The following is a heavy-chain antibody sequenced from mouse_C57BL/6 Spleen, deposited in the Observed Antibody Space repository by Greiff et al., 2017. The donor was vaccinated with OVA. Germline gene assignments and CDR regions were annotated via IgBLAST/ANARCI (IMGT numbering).Heavy chain of an antibody. D-gene: IGHD3-2*02. CDR3: ARGAQYYAMDY. CDR2: IDPSDSET. CDR1: GYTFTSYW. Sequence: QVQLQQPGAELVRPGSSVKLSCKASGYTFTSYWMHWVKQRPIQGLEWIGNIDPSDSETHYNQKFKDKATLTVDKSSSTAYMQLSSLTSEDSAVYYCARGAQYYAMDYWGQGTSVTVSS. V-gene: IGHV1-52*01. J-gene: IGHJ4*01.